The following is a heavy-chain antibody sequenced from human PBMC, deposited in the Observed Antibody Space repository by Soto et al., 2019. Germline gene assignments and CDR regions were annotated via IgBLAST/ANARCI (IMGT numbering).Heavy chain of an antibody. J-gene: IGHJ4*02. Sequence: EVQLLESGGAIVHPGGSLRLSCAASGFSFVNYAMNWVRQSPGKGLEWVSTISGSGFDTKYADSVTGRFAFSRDNSKNTLYLQMSSLRADDTAVYYCAKYAYSGSYFPFDHWGLGTLVTVSS. CDR1: GFSFVNYA. CDR2: ISGSGFDT. V-gene: IGHV3-23*01. CDR3: AKYAYSGSYFPFDH. D-gene: IGHD1-26*01.